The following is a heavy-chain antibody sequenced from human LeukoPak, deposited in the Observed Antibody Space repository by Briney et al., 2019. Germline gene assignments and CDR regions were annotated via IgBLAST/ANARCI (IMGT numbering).Heavy chain of an antibody. CDR3: AKDHKVYSSSWYGY. CDR2: ISYDGSNK. Sequence: GGPLRLSCAASGFTFSSYAMHWVRQAPGKGLEWVAVISYDGSNKYYADSVKGRFTISRDNSKNTLYLQMNSLRAEDTAVYYCAKDHKVYSSSWYGYWGQGTLVTVSS. D-gene: IGHD6-13*01. J-gene: IGHJ4*02. V-gene: IGHV3-30-3*01. CDR1: GFTFSSYA.